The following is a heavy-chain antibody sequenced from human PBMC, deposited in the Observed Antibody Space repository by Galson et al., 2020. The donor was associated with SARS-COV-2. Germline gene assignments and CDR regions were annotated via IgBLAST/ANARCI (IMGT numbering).Heavy chain of an antibody. CDR3: ATPILGELSFSPRFDY. CDR1: GGSISSSSYY. V-gene: IGHV4-39*01. CDR2: IYYSGST. J-gene: IGHJ4*02. Sequence: SETLSLTCTVSGGSISSSSYYWGWIRQPPGKGLEWIGSIYYSGSTYYNPSLKSRVTISVDTSKNQFSLKLSSVTAADTAVYYCATPILGELSFSPRFDYWGQGTLVTVSS. D-gene: IGHD3-16*02.